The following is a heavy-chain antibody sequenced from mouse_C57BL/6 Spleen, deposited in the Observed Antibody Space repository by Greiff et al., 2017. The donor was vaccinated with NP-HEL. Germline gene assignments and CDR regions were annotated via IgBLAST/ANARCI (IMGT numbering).Heavy chain of an antibody. D-gene: IGHD4-1*01. CDR2: ISYDGSN. Sequence: VQLKQSGPGLVKPSQSLSLTCSVTGYSITSGYYWNWIRQFPGNKLEWMGYISYDGSNNYNPSLKNRISITRDTSKNQFFLKLNSVTTEDTATYYCARETELGLYWYFDVWGTGTTVTVSS. J-gene: IGHJ1*03. CDR1: GYSITSGYY. V-gene: IGHV3-6*01. CDR3: ARETELGLYWYFDV.